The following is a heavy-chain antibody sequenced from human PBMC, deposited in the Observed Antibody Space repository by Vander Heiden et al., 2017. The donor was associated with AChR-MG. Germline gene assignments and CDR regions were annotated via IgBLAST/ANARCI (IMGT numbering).Heavy chain of an antibody. CDR1: GGSFSGYY. Sequence: QVQLQQWGAGLLKPSENLSLTCAVYGGSFSGYYWSWIRQPPGKGLEWIGEINHSGSTNYNPSLKSRVTISVDTSKNQFSLKLSSVTAADTAVYYCARVGVVAATPSGAPPNNWFDPWGQGTLVTVSS. CDR2: INHSGST. CDR3: ARVGVVAATPSGAPPNNWFDP. V-gene: IGHV4-34*01. J-gene: IGHJ5*02. D-gene: IGHD2-15*01.